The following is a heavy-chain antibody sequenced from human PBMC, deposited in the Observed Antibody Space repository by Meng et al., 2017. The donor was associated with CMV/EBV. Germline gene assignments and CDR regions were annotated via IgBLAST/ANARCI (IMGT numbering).Heavy chain of an antibody. V-gene: IGHV3-21*01. D-gene: IGHD2-21*02. CDR2: ITSISTYI. J-gene: IGHJ2*01. CDR1: GFTLDKYN. Sequence: GFTLDKYNMNWVRQAPGKGLEWVSSITSISTYIYDADSLKDRFTISRDNAKDSLYLQMNNLKGEDTAVYYCARGSDGDLWGDGYFDLWGRGTLVTSPQ. CDR3: ARGSDGDLWGDGYFDL.